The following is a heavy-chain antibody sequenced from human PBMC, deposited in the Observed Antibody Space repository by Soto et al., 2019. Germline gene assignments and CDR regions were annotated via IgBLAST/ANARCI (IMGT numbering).Heavy chain of an antibody. D-gene: IGHD3-22*01. Sequence: ASVKVSCKASGYTFTGYYMHWVRQAPGQGLERMRWINPNSGGTNYAQKFQGWVTMTRDTSISTAYMELSRLRSDDTAVYYCARVSRPDYYDSSGYYPALDAFDIWGQGTMVTVSS. J-gene: IGHJ3*02. CDR1: GYTFTGYY. CDR3: ARVSRPDYYDSSGYYPALDAFDI. CDR2: INPNSGGT. V-gene: IGHV1-2*04.